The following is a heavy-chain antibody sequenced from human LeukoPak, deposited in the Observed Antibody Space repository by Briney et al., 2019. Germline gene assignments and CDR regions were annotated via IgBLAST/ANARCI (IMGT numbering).Heavy chain of an antibody. D-gene: IGHD3/OR15-3a*01. CDR1: GFTFSNHI. CDR3: ARDAYHSGDLDQ. Sequence: GGSLRLSCAASGFTFSNHIMHWVRQAPGKGLEWVSFIRFDGTNRHYVDSVKGRFTISRDNPNNMLYLQMNSLKFDDTAAYYCARDAYHSGDLDQWGEGTLVIVSS. J-gene: IGHJ4*02. CDR2: IRFDGTNR. V-gene: IGHV3-30*02.